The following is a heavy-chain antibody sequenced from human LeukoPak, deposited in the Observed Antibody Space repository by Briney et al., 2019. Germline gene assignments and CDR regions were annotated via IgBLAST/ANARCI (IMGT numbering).Heavy chain of an antibody. Sequence: GGSLRLSCAASGFTFDDYAMHWVRQAPGKGLEWVSGISWNSGSIGYADSVKGRFTISRDDAKNSLYLQMNSLRAEDMALYYCAKVADDDAFDTWGQGTMVTVSS. CDR3: AKVADDDAFDT. D-gene: IGHD5-24*01. CDR2: ISWNSGSI. V-gene: IGHV3-9*03. J-gene: IGHJ3*02. CDR1: GFTFDDYA.